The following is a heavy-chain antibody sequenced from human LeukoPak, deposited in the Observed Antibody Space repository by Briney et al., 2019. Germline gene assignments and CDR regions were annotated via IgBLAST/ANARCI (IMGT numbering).Heavy chain of an antibody. V-gene: IGHV3-7*03. J-gene: IGHJ4*02. CDR2: IKQDGSEK. CDR1: GFTFSSYW. D-gene: IGHD3-22*01. Sequence: GGSLRLSCAASGFTFSSYWMSWVRQAPGKGLEWVANIKQDGSEKYYVDSVKGRFTISRDNAKNSLYLQMNSLRAEDTAVYYCAKRITMIVVAEYYFDYWGQGTLVTVSS. CDR3: AKRITMIVVAEYYFDY.